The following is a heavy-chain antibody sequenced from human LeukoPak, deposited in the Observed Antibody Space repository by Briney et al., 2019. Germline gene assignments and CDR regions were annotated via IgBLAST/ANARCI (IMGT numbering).Heavy chain of an antibody. CDR3: AKFWRYGDYARYYYYGMDV. V-gene: IGHV4-59*08. Sequence: PSETLSLTCTVSAGSVNSYYWSWIRQPPGKGLEWIGYIYYSGSTNYNPSLKSRVTISVDTSKNQFSLKLSSVTAADTAVYYCAKFWRYGDYARYYYYGMDVWGQGTTVTVSS. D-gene: IGHD4-17*01. J-gene: IGHJ6*02. CDR1: AGSVNSYY. CDR2: IYYSGST.